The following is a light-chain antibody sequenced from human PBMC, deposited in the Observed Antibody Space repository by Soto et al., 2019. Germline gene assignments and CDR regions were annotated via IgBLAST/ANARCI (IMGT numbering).Light chain of an antibody. V-gene: IGLV2-14*01. J-gene: IGLJ1*01. CDR2: DVS. CDR1: SSDVGGYNY. Sequence: QSVLTQPASVSGSPGQSITISRTGTSSDVGGYNYVSWYQQHPGKAPKLMIYDVSSRPSGVSNRFSGSKSGNTASLTISGLQAEDEADYYCSSYIGSSSYVFGTGTKVTVL. CDR3: SSYIGSSSYV.